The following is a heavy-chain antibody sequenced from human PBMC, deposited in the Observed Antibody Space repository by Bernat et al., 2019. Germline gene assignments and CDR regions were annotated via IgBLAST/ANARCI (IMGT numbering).Heavy chain of an antibody. J-gene: IGHJ4*02. Sequence: EVQMVESGGGLAQPEGSLRLSCAASGFTFSSSAMSWARQVPGKGLEWVSSISYHSGDTFYADTVKGRFTNSRDNSKNTLYLQMNKMRAEDTAIYYCAKEDEGAPCQYWGQGTLVTVSS. CDR3: AKEDEGAPCQY. D-gene: IGHD3-16*01. V-gene: IGHV3-23*04. CDR1: GFTFSSSA. CDR2: ISYHSGDT.